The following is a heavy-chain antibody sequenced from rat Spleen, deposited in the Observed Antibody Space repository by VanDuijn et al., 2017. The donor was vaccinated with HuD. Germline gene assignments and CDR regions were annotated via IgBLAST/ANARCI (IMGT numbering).Heavy chain of an antibody. D-gene: IGHD1-6*01. J-gene: IGHJ3*01. CDR3: TTFSDYATSPFAY. CDR1: GFTFNNNW. V-gene: IGHV5-31*01. Sequence: EVQLVESGGGLVQPGRSLKLSCVASGFTFNNNWMTWIRQAPGKGLEWVASITNASGTPYYRDSVKGRFTISRDNSKSTLYLQMGSLRSEDTATYYCTTFSDYATSPFAYWGRGALVTVSS. CDR2: ITNASGTP.